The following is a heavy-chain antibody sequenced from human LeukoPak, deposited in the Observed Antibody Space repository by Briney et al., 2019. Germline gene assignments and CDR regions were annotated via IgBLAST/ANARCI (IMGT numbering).Heavy chain of an antibody. CDR3: ARHVAGIDIFDY. CDR2: IYYSGST. Sequence: SETLPLTCTVSGGSISSYYWSWIRQPPGKGLEWIGYIYYSGSTNYNPSLKSRVTISVDTSKNQFSLKLSSVTAADTAVYYCARHVAGIDIFDYWGQGTLVTVSS. J-gene: IGHJ4*02. D-gene: IGHD6-19*01. CDR1: GGSISSYY. V-gene: IGHV4-59*08.